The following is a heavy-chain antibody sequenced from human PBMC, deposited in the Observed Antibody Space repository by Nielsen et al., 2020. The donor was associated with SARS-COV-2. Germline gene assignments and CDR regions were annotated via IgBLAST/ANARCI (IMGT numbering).Heavy chain of an antibody. J-gene: IGHJ5*02. Sequence: SVKVSCKASGGTFSSYAISWVRQAPGQGLEWMGGIIPIFGTANYAQKFQGRVTITADKSTSTAYMELSSLRSEDTAVYYCARDERDDCWSGYPNWFDPWGQGTLVTVSS. V-gene: IGHV1-69*06. D-gene: IGHD3-3*01. CDR1: GGTFSSYA. CDR2: IIPIFGTA. CDR3: ARDERDDCWSGYPNWFDP.